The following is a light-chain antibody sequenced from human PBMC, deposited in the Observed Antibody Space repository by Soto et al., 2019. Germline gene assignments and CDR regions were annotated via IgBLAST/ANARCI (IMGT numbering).Light chain of an antibody. CDR1: QSFRGL. V-gene: IGKV3-11*01. Sequence: EVVLTQSPVTLSLSPGERATLSCRASQSFRGLLAWYQQKPGQAPRLLIYDAYNRATGIPPRFSGSGSGTDLTLTISSLEPEDSAVYYCQQRDMWPITFGQGTRLEIK. CDR3: QQRDMWPIT. CDR2: DAY. J-gene: IGKJ5*01.